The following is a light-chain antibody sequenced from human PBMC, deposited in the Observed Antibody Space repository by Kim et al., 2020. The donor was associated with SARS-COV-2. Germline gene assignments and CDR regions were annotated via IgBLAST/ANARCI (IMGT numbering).Light chain of an antibody. CDR3: AAWDDSLSGPL. J-gene: IGLJ2*01. CDR2: RNN. Sequence: GQRVTISCSGRSSNIGSNYVYWYQQLPGTAPKLLIYRNNQRPSGVPDRFSGSKSGTSASLAISGLRSEDEADYYCAAWDDSLSGPLFGGGTQLTVL. CDR1: SSNIGSNY. V-gene: IGLV1-47*01.